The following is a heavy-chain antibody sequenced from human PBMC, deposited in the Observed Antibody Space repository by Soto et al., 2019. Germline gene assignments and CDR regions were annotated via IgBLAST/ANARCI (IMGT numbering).Heavy chain of an antibody. V-gene: IGHV4-34*01. J-gene: IGHJ6*02. CDR3: ARGAAADAFRFYYAMDV. D-gene: IGHD6-13*01. CDR2: INHSGST. Sequence: QVQLQQWGAGLLKPSETLSLTCAVYGGSFSGYYWSWIRQPPGKGLEWIGEINHSGSTNYNPSLKSRVTISVDTSKNQFSLKLSSVTAADTAVYYCARGAAADAFRFYYAMDVWGQGTTVTVSS. CDR1: GGSFSGYY.